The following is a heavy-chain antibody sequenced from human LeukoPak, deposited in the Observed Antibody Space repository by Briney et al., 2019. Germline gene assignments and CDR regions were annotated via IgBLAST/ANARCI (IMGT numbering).Heavy chain of an antibody. D-gene: IGHD3-3*01. CDR2: IYSGGST. V-gene: IGHV3-53*01. CDR1: GFTVSSNY. CDR3: ARDRITTIFGVVD. J-gene: IGHJ4*02. Sequence: PGGSLRLSCAASGFTVSSNYMSWVLQAPGKGLEWVSVIYSGGSTYYADSVKGRFTISRDNSKNTLYLQMNGLRPEDTAVYYCARDRITTIFGVVDSGQGTLVTVSS.